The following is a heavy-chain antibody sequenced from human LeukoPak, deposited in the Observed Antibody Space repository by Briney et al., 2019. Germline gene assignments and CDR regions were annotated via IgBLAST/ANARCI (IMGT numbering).Heavy chain of an antibody. V-gene: IGHV3-15*01. J-gene: IGHJ4*02. CDR1: GFTFTNAW. CDR2: IKGKTDGGTT. CDR3: TTVGYDGSGHYSYYFDY. D-gene: IGHD3-22*01. Sequence: AGGSLRLSCAASGFTFTNAWMTWVRQTPGKGLERVGRIKGKTDGGTTDSAAPVKGRFTISRDDSKNTLYLQMNSLKTEDTGVYYCTTVGYDGSGHYSYYFDYWGQGTLVTVSS.